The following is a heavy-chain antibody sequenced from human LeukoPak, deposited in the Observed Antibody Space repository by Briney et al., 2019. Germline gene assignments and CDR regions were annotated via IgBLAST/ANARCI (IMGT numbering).Heavy chain of an antibody. CDR3: AKDLVSTMTGPDY. Sequence: GRSLRLSCTASGFTFGDYAMSWVRQAPGQGLEWVSAISGSGGSTYYADSVKGRFTISRDNSKNTLYLQMNSLRAEDTAVYYCAKDLVSTMTGPDYWGQGTLVTVSS. J-gene: IGHJ4*02. CDR2: ISGSGGST. D-gene: IGHD3-9*01. CDR1: GFTFGDYA. V-gene: IGHV3-23*01.